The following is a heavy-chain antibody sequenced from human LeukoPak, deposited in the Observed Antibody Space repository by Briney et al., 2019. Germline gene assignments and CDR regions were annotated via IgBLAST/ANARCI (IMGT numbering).Heavy chain of an antibody. V-gene: IGHV1-69*04. CDR2: IIPILGIA. Sequence: SVKVSCKASGGTFSSYAISWVRQAPGQGLEWMGRIIPILGIANYAQKFQGRVTITADKSTSTAYMELSSLRSEDTAVYYCARPETVTHAFVIWGQGTMVTVSS. CDR1: GGTFSSYA. D-gene: IGHD4-17*01. CDR3: ARPETVTHAFVI. J-gene: IGHJ3*02.